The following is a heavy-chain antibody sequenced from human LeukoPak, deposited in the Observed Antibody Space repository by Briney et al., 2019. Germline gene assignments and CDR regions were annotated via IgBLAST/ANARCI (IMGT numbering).Heavy chain of an antibody. CDR1: GFSFSSYG. Sequence: GGSLILSCAASGFSFSSYGIHWVRQAPGKGLEWVAVISYDGSNKYYADSVKGRFTISRDNSKNTRYLQMNSLRAEDTAVYYCARDSKTSSLADPWGQGTLVTVSS. D-gene: IGHD2-2*01. J-gene: IGHJ5*02. CDR2: ISYDGSNK. V-gene: IGHV3-30*03. CDR3: ARDSKTSSLADP.